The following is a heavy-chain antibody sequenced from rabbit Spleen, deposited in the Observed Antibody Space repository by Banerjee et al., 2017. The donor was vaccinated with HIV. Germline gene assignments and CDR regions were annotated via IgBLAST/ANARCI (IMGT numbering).Heavy chain of an antibody. CDR3: ARKNYVRGEPNFRL. D-gene: IGHD4-1*01. J-gene: IGHJ4*01. V-gene: IGHV1S40*01. CDR1: GFSFSSSDY. Sequence: QSLEESGGDLVKPGASLTLTCTASGFSFSSSDYMCWVRQAPGKGLEWISCIAGSSSDFTYSATWAKGRFTCSKTSSTTVTLQMTSLTVADTATYFCARKNYVRGEPNFRLWGPGTLVTVS. CDR2: IAGSSSDFT.